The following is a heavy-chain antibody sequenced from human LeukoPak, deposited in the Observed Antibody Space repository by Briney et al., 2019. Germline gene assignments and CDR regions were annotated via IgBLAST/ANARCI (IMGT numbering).Heavy chain of an antibody. CDR3: TRFNQEPYGMDV. CDR2: IRRKANNYAT. V-gene: IGHV3-73*01. Sequence: GGSLTLSCAASGFTFSGSAMHWVRQASGKGLEWVARIRRKANNYATAYAASVEGRFTISRDDSKNTAYLQMNSLKSEDTAVYYCTRFNQEPYGMDVWGQGTTVTVSS. J-gene: IGHJ6*02. CDR1: GFTFSGSA. D-gene: IGHD1-14*01.